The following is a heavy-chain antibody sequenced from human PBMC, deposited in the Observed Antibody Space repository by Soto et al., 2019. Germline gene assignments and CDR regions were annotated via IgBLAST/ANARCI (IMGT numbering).Heavy chain of an antibody. Sequence: EVELLESGGGXXXXGGXXXXXCXVXXXXXXXXGMSXXXXAPGKGLEWVSVITNSGGTTYYADSVKGRFTISRDNFRNTVELQMNSLGAEDTARYYCVNLNFTARTGGSGNYVWFDPWGQGTQVTVSS. D-gene: IGHD3-10*01. V-gene: IGHV3-23*01. CDR3: VNLNFTARTGGSGNYVWFDP. J-gene: IGHJ5*02. CDR1: XXXXXXXG. CDR2: ITNSGGTT.